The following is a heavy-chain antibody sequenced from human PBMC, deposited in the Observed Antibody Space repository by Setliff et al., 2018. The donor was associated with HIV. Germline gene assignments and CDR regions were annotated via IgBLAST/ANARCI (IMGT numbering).Heavy chain of an antibody. CDR1: GGSIGNYY. CDR2: IYYNGNR. CDR3: AREGRWLEHPYGFAV. V-gene: IGHV4-59*01. Sequence: SETLSLTCTVSGGSIGNYYWNWIRQSPGKGLEWIAYIYYNGNRNYNPSLKSRVTISVDTTKNQFSLKMASVTAADTAVYYCAREGRWLEHPYGFAVWGQGRLVTVS. J-gene: IGHJ3*01. D-gene: IGHD3-10*01.